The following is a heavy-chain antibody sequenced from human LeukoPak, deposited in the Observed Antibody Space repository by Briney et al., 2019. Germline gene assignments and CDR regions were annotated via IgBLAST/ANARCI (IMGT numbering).Heavy chain of an antibody. CDR3: TRDLVYGSGSSDY. CDR1: GFTFSNYW. J-gene: IGHJ4*02. CDR2: IKTDGSGA. Sequence: GGSLRLSCAASGFTFSNYWMHWVCQAQGKGMVWVSRIKTDGSGAGYADSVKGRFTIPRDNAKNTLFLQMTSLRAEDTAVYYCTRDLVYGSGSSDYWGQGTLVTVSS. D-gene: IGHD3-10*01. V-gene: IGHV3-74*01.